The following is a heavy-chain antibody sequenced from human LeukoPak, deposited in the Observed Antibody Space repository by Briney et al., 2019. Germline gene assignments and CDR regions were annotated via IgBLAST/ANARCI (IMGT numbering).Heavy chain of an antibody. Sequence: SETLSLTCTVSGGSISGYYWSWIRQPPGKGLEWIGYIYYSGSTNYNPSLKSRVTISVDTSKNQFSLKLSSVTAADTAVYYCASRIQESPWQWLVQESGYFQHWGQGTLVTVSS. CDR2: IYYSGST. D-gene: IGHD6-19*01. V-gene: IGHV4-59*01. CDR1: GGSISGYY. CDR3: ASRIQESPWQWLVQESGYFQH. J-gene: IGHJ1*01.